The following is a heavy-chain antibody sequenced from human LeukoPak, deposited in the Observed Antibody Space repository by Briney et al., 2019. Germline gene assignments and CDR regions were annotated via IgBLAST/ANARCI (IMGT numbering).Heavy chain of an antibody. Sequence: GGSLRLSCAASGFTFSSYWMSWVRQAPGKGLEWVANIKQDGGEKYYVDSVKGRFTISRDNAKNSLYLQMNSLRAEDTAVYYCARAVDYDFWSGYYQATAGSYYFDYWGQGTLVTVSS. V-gene: IGHV3-7*01. CDR2: IKQDGGEK. CDR1: GFTFSSYW. D-gene: IGHD3-3*01. CDR3: ARAVDYDFWSGYYQATAGSYYFDY. J-gene: IGHJ4*02.